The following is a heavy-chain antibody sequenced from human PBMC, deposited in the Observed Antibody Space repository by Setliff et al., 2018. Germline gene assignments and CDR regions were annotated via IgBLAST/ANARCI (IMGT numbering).Heavy chain of an antibody. CDR3: ARFCGTSNCQRAHLFDY. Sequence: PSETLSLTCGVSGASISDSYWSWIRQPPGKGLEWIGHILTTGSTNYNPSLKSRIAISADTSRDRFSLRLTSVTAADTAIYYCARFCGTSNCQRAHLFDYWGQGILVTVSS. D-gene: IGHD1-1*01. CDR1: GASISDSY. J-gene: IGHJ4*02. CDR2: ILTTGST. V-gene: IGHV4-4*08.